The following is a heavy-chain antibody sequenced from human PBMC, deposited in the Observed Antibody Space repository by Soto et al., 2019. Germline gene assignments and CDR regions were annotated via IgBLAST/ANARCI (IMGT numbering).Heavy chain of an antibody. V-gene: IGHV3-33*01. Sequence: PGGCLRLSCAASGFTFSSYGMHWVRQAPGKGLEWVAVIWYDGSNKYYADSVKGRFTISRDNSKNTLYLQMNSLRAEDTAVYYCARGRWGVYYYGMDVWGQGTTVTVSS. CDR1: GFTFSSYG. CDR2: IWYDGSNK. CDR3: ARGRWGVYYYGMDV. D-gene: IGHD3-16*01. J-gene: IGHJ6*02.